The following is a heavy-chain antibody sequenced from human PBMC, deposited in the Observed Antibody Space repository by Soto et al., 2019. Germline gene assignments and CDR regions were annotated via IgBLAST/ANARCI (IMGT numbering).Heavy chain of an antibody. J-gene: IGHJ4*02. V-gene: IGHV3-30*18. CDR2: ISYDGSNK. D-gene: IGHD2-2*01. CDR3: AKDHGCSSTSCDTWVSAIDY. Sequence: PGGSLRLSCAASGFTFSSYGMHWVRQAPGKGLEWVAVISYDGSNKYYADSVKGRFTISRDNSKNTPYLQMNSLRAEDTAVYYCAKDHGCSSTSCDTWVSAIDYCGQGTLVTVSS. CDR1: GFTFSSYG.